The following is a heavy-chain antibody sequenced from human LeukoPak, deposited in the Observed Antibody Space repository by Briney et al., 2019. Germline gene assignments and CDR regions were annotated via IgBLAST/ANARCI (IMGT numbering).Heavy chain of an antibody. CDR1: GYTFTSYY. CDR2: INPNSGGT. J-gene: IGHJ6*03. CDR3: ARLFDWLLPYYYMDV. D-gene: IGHD3-9*01. V-gene: IGHV1-2*02. Sequence: ASVKVSCKASGYTFTSYYMHWVRQAPGQGLEWMGWINPNSGGTNYAQKFQGRVTMTRDTSISTAYMELSRLRSDDTAVYYCARLFDWLLPYYYMDVWGKGTTVTVSS.